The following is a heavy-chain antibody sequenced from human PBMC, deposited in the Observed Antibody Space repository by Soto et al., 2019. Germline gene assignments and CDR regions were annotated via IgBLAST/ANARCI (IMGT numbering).Heavy chain of an antibody. CDR2: ISSNGGST. D-gene: IGHD2-2*01. CDR3: VKGGMKGYCSSTSCPYYYYYGMDV. V-gene: IGHV3-64D*08. J-gene: IGHJ6*02. CDR1: GFTFSSYA. Sequence: GGSLRLSCSASGFTFSSYAMHWVRQAPGKGLEYVSAISSNGGSTYYADSVKGRFTISRDNSKNTLYLQMSSLRAEDTAVYYCVKGGMKGYCSSTSCPYYYYYGMDVWGQGTTVTVSS.